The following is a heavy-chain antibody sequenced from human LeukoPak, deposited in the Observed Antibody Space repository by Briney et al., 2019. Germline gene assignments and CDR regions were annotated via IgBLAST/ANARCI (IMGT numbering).Heavy chain of an antibody. CDR3: ARSSGTGTFSY. CDR2: VYYGRSP. J-gene: IGHJ4*02. CDR1: GDSISRSTYY. V-gene: IGHV4-39*02. Sequence: SETLSLTCAVSGDSISRSTYYWAWIRQPPGKGLEWIGSVYYGRSPYFNPSLESRATISVDTSKNHFSLKMSSVTAADTAVYYCARSSGTGTFSYWGQGTLVTVSS. D-gene: IGHD6-25*01.